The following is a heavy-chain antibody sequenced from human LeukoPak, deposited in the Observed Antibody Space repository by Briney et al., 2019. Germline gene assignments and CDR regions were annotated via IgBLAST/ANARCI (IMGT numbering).Heavy chain of an antibody. J-gene: IGHJ5*02. V-gene: IGHV4-38-2*02. Sequence: SETLSLTWAVSGHSISSDYYWGWIRQPRGKGLEWIGSISHSGNTYYNPSLRSRVTISVDTSKNQFSLKLTFVTAADTAVYYCAREGPNNFGYHHHWGQGTLVTVSS. D-gene: IGHD5-18*01. CDR2: ISHSGNT. CDR1: GHSISSDYY. CDR3: AREGPNNFGYHHH.